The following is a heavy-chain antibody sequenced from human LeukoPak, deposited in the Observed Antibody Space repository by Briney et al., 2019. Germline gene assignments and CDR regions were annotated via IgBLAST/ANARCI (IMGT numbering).Heavy chain of an antibody. CDR3: ARIVVVPAAMYWFDP. CDR1: GGTFSSYA. Sequence: SVKVSCKASGGTFSSYAISWVRQAPGQGLEWMGGIIPIFGTANYAQKFQGRVAITADESTSTAYMELSSLRSEDTAVYYCARIVVVPAAMYWFDPWGQGTLVTVSS. CDR2: IIPIFGTA. V-gene: IGHV1-69*13. D-gene: IGHD2-2*01. J-gene: IGHJ5*02.